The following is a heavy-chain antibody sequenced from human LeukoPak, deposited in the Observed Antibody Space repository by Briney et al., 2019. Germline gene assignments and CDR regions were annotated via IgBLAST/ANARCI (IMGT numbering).Heavy chain of an antibody. V-gene: IGHV3-7*01. Sequence: PGRSLTLSCAPAGSSFISNWTRSVRQAVRNGTEWVANISQDGSDKHYVDSMKGRYTISRDNAKNPLYLQMNSLSAEDTAVYYGARHSSGSPIDDWRRGTMVSVSS. D-gene: IGHD6-25*01. CDR3: ARHSSGSPIDD. J-gene: IGHJ4*02. CDR2: ISQDGSDK. CDR1: GSSFISNW.